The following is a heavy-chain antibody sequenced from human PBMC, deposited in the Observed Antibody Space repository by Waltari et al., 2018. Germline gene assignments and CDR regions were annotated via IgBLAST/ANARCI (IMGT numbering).Heavy chain of an antibody. J-gene: IGHJ6*03. Sequence: QVQVQESGPGLVKPSETLSLTCSVSGGSVSSVSSYWTWIRRPAGKGLEWIGYIYIGWTIKYHPSLKSRVTMSLDTSKKEVSLRLSSVTAEDTAVYYWARAVGSGDFYYMDVWGNGTTVTVSS. CDR2: IYIGWTI. V-gene: IGHV4-61*10. D-gene: IGHD2-2*01. CDR1: GGSVSSVSSY. CDR3: ARAVGSGDFYYMDV.